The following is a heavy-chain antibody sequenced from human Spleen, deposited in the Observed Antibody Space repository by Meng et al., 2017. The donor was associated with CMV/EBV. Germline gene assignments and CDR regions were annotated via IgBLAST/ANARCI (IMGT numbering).Heavy chain of an antibody. J-gene: IGHJ6*02. CDR1: GFTFSSCW. CDR2: INQDGSEK. V-gene: IGHV3-7*03. Sequence: GESLKISCAASGFTFSSCWMSWVRQAPGKGLEWVANINQDGSEKYYVDSVKGRFTISRDNAKNSLYLEMNGLRAEDTAVYYCARDAPRGWVNYYYYYGMDVWGQGTTVTVSS. D-gene: IGHD1-26*01. CDR3: ARDAPRGWVNYYYYYGMDV.